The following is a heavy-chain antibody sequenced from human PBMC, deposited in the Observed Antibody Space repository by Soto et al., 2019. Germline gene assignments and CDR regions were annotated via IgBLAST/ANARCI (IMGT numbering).Heavy chain of an antibody. CDR2: IIPIFGTA. CDR1: GGTFSSYA. J-gene: IGHJ6*02. CDR3: ARERRNYDFWSGYYGPYYYYGMDV. V-gene: IGHV1-69*13. Sequence: SVKVSCKASGGTFSSYAISWVRQAPGQGLEWMGGIIPIFGTANYAQKFQGRVTITADESTSTAYMELSSLRSEDTAVYYCARERRNYDFWSGYYGPYYYYGMDVWGQGTTVTVSS. D-gene: IGHD3-3*01.